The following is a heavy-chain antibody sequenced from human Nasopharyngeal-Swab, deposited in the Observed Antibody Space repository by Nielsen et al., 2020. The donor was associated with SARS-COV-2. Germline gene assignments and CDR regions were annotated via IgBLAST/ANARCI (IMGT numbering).Heavy chain of an antibody. CDR2: IKEDGSEA. Sequence: ETLSLTCAASGFTFSKFWMNWVRQAPGKGLEWVANIKEDGSEAHYVGSVRGRFTISRDNAENSLYLQMNSLRAEDTAVYYCAKDIRGYYDFSPWGLGTLVTVAS. CDR3: AKDIRGYYDFSP. V-gene: IGHV3-7*03. J-gene: IGHJ5*02. D-gene: IGHD3-3*01. CDR1: GFTFSKFW.